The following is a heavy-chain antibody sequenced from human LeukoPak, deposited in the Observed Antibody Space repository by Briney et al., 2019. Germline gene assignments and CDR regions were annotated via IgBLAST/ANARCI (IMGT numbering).Heavy chain of an antibody. CDR2: INHSGST. CDR1: GGSFSGYY. V-gene: IGHV4-34*01. CDR3: VARVEWGIYGSGRPDTFDI. D-gene: IGHD3-10*01. Sequence: SETLSLTCAVYGGSFSGYYWSWIRQPPGKGLEWIGEINHSGSTNYNPSLKSRVTISVDTSKNQFSLKLSSVTAADTAVYFCVARVEWGIYGSGRPDTFDIWGQGTMVTVSS. J-gene: IGHJ3*02.